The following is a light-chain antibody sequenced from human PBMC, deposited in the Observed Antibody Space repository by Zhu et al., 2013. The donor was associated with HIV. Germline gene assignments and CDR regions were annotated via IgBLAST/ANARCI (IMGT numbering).Light chain of an antibody. J-gene: IGKJ4*01. CDR2: DAS. CDR1: QSVSRF. CDR3: QQYGSSPLT. Sequence: ETVLTQSPATLSLSPGERATLSCRASQSVSRFLAWYQQKPGQAPRLLIYDASSRATGIPDRFRGSGSGTDFTLTISRLEPEDFAVYFCQQYGSSPLTFGGGTTVEIK. V-gene: IGKV3-20*01.